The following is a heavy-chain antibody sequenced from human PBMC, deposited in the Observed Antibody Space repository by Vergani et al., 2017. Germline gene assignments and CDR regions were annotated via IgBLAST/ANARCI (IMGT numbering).Heavy chain of an antibody. CDR3: ARVPVAGFYFDY. CDR2: VHTGRGS. CDR1: GGSISSDSYH. V-gene: IGHV4-61*02. J-gene: IGHJ4*02. Sequence: QVQLQESGPGLVKPSLTLSLTCTVSGGSISSDSYHWSWIRQSAGKGLEWIGRVHTGRGSNYNPSLRSRVTISLDTSKTQFSLKMTSVTAADTAVYYCARVPVAGFYFDYWGQGTLVTVSS. D-gene: IGHD6-19*01.